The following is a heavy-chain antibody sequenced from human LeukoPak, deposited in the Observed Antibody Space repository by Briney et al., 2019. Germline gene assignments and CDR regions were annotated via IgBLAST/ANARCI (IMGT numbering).Heavy chain of an antibody. V-gene: IGHV4-34*01. J-gene: IGHJ4*02. CDR1: GGSFSGYY. CDR3: ARALITMVRGVISYYFDY. CDR2: INHSGST. D-gene: IGHD3-10*01. Sequence: SETLSLTCAVYGGSFSGYYWSWIRQPPGKGLEWIGEINHSGSTNYNPSLKSRVTMSVDTSKNQFSLKLSSVTAADTAVYYCARALITMVRGVISYYFDYWGQGTLVTVSS.